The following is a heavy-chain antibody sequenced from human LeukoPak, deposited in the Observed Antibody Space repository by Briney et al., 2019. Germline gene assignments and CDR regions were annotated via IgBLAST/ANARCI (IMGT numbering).Heavy chain of an antibody. J-gene: IGHJ3*02. D-gene: IGHD5-12*01. V-gene: IGHV4-30-2*01. CDR3: ASGNTGYDRDSFDI. CDR1: GGSISSGGYS. Sequence: SETLSLTCAVSGGSISSGGYSWSWVRQPPGEGLEWVGYIYHSGSTYYNPSLQSRVTISLDRSKNQFSLKLSSMTAADTAVYYCASGNTGYDRDSFDIWGEGTMVTVSS. CDR2: IYHSGST.